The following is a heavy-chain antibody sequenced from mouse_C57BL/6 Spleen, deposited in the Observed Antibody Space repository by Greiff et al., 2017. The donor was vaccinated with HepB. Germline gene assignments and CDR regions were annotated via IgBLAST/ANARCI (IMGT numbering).Heavy chain of an antibody. CDR3: ARAYYSNHEDAMDY. D-gene: IGHD2-5*01. V-gene: IGHV1-64*01. J-gene: IGHJ4*01. CDR2: IHPNSGST. Sequence: QVQLQQPGAELVKPGASVKLSCKASGYTFTSYWMHWVKQRPGQGLEWIGMIHPNSGSTNYNEKFKSKAKLTVDKSSSTAYMQLSSLTSEDSAVYYCARAYYSNHEDAMDYWGQGTSVTVSS. CDR1: GYTFTSYW.